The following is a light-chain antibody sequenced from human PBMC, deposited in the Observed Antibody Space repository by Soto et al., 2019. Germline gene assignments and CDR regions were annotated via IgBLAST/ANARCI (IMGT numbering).Light chain of an antibody. CDR1: SSDVGGYNY. J-gene: IGLJ2*01. V-gene: IGLV2-14*01. CDR2: DVS. Sequence: QSVLTQPASVSGSPGQSITISCTGTSSDVGGYNYVSWYQQHPGKAPKLMIYDVSNRPSGVSNRFSGSKSGNTASLTISGLQAEDEADYYCRSYTSSITRVFGGGTKLTVL. CDR3: RSYTSSITRV.